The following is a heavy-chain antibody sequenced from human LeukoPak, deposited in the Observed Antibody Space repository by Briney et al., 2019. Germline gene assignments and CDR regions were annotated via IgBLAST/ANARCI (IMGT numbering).Heavy chain of an antibody. V-gene: IGHV3-30-3*01. CDR2: ISNDGSNK. Sequence: PGGSLRLSRAASGFTFSSSAMHWVRQAPGKGLEWVAVISNDGSNKYYADSVKGRYTISRDNSKNTLYLQMNSLRSEDTAVYYCAADSSRDYFDYWGQGTLVTVSS. D-gene: IGHD3-22*01. CDR3: AADSSRDYFDY. CDR1: GFTFSSSA. J-gene: IGHJ4*02.